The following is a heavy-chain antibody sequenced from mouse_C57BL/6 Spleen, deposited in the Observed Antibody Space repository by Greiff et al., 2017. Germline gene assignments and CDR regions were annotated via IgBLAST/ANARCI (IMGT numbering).Heavy chain of an antibody. D-gene: IGHD1-1*01. CDR1: GFTFSDYG. CDR3: ARNYGSSYLYYFDY. J-gene: IGHJ2*01. CDR2: ISSGSSTI. Sequence: EVQLQQSGGGLVKPGGSLKLSCAASGFTFSDYGMHWVRQAPEKGLEWVAYISSGSSTIYYADTVKGRFTISRDNAKNTLFLQMTSMMSEDTAMYYCARNYGSSYLYYFDYWGQGTTLTVSS. V-gene: IGHV5-17*01.